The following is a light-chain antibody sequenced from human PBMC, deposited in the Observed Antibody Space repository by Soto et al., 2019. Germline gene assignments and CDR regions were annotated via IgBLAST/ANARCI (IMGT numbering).Light chain of an antibody. J-gene: IGKJ2*01. V-gene: IGKV1-33*01. Sequence: DIQMTQSPSSLSASVGDRVTITCQASQDISNYLNWYQQKPGKAPKLLIYDASNLETGVPSRFSGSGSGTDFTFTISNLQAENIANYYCQQYDNPMYTFGQGTKLEIK. CDR2: DAS. CDR1: QDISNY. CDR3: QQYDNPMYT.